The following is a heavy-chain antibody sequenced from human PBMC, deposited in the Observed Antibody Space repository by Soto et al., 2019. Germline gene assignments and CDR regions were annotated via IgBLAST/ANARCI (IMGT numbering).Heavy chain of an antibody. CDR2: ISTSSSYI. J-gene: IGHJ6*02. CDR1: GFTFRTYS. D-gene: IGHD1-1*01. Sequence: GASLRLSCAASGFTFRTYSMNWVRQAPGKGLEWVSSISTSSSYIHYADSVKGRFTISRDNAKNSLYLRMNSLRAEDTAVYYCARDREQIDDYYYYYGMDVWDQGTTVTVSS. CDR3: ARDREQIDDYYYYYGMDV. V-gene: IGHV3-21*01.